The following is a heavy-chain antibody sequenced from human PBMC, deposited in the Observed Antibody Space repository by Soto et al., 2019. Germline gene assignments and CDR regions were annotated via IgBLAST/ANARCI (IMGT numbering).Heavy chain of an antibody. CDR1: GFTFSSYA. D-gene: IGHD2-15*01. V-gene: IGHV3-23*01. CDR2: ISGSGGST. CDR3: AKGPPSAIVVVVAAIGVVDY. Sequence: PGGSLRLSCAASGFTFSSYAMSWVRQAPGKGLEWVSAISGSGGSTYYADSVKGRFTISRDNSKNTLYLQMNSLRAEDTAVYYCAKGPPSAIVVVVAAIGVVDYWGQGTLVTVSS. J-gene: IGHJ4*02.